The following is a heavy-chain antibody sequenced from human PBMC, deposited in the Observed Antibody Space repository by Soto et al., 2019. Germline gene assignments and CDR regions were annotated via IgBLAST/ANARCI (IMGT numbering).Heavy chain of an antibody. CDR2: IYYSGST. Sequence: QLQLLESGPGLVKPSETLSLTCTVSGGSISSSSSYWGWVRQPPGKGLEWIGSIYYSGSTYYNPSLKSRVTISVDTSKNQFSLKLNSVTAADTAVYYCAGYNSGWYYFHYWGQGTLVTVSS. J-gene: IGHJ4*02. CDR3: AGYNSGWYYFHY. V-gene: IGHV4-39*01. CDR1: GGSISSSSSY. D-gene: IGHD6-19*01.